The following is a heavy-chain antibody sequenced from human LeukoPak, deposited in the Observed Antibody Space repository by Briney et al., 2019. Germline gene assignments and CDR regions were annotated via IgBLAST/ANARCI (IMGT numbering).Heavy chain of an antibody. D-gene: IGHD1-1*01. V-gene: IGHV3-23*01. CDR2: ITNSGDGT. J-gene: IGHJ4*02. CDR3: AKDTVYTGYHCYFDY. Sequence: GGSLRLSCAASGFIFSNYAMSWVRQAPGKGLEWVSSITNSGDGTYYADSVKGRFTISRDNSKNTLYLQMNSLRAEDTAMYYCAKDTVYTGYHCYFDYWGQGALVTVSS. CDR1: GFIFSNYA.